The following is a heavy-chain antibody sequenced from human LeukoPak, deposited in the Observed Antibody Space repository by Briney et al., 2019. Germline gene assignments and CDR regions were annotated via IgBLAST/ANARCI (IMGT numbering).Heavy chain of an antibody. Sequence: SETLSLTCAVYGVSFSGYCWSWIRQPPGKGLEWIGEINHSGSTNYNPSLKSRVTISVDTSKNQFSLKLSSVTAADTAVYYCARGVKYSSSSGYYYYYMDVWGKGTTVTVSS. V-gene: IGHV4-34*01. D-gene: IGHD6-6*01. CDR2: INHSGST. CDR3: ARGVKYSSSSGYYYYYMDV. CDR1: GVSFSGYC. J-gene: IGHJ6*03.